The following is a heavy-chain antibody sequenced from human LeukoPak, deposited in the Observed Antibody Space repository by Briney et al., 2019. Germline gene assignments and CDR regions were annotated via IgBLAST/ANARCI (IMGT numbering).Heavy chain of an antibody. J-gene: IGHJ4*02. V-gene: IGHV3-48*03. Sequence: GGSLRLSCAASGFTFSSYEMNWVRQAPGKGLEWVSYISSSGSTIYYADSVKGRFTISRDNAKNSLYLQMNSLRAEDTAVYYCARSLGTMVRGVRGNYFDYWGQGTLVTVSS. CDR2: ISSSGSTI. CDR3: ARSLGTMVRGVRGNYFDY. D-gene: IGHD3-10*01. CDR1: GFTFSSYE.